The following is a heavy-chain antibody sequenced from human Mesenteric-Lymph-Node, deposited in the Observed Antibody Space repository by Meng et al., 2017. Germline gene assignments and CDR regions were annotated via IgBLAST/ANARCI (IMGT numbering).Heavy chain of an antibody. CDR2: IDYSGIT. V-gene: IGHV4-39*01. D-gene: IGHD1-26*01. J-gene: IGHJ1*01. Sequence: QLQVSGPGLVKSSETLSLPCTASGDSISSNIYYWGWIRQPPGKGLEWIASIDYSGITFQNPSLKSRLTTSVDTSKNQFSLQLRFVTAADTAVYYCARHRGNYYQSFLHWGQGTLVTVSS. CDR3: ARHRGNYYQSFLH. CDR1: GDSISSNIYY.